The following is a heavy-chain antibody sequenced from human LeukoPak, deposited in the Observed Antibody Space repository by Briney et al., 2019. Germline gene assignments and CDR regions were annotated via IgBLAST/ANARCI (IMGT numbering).Heavy chain of an antibody. CDR3: ARVARWELLRFAFDI. CDR2: IYYSGST. J-gene: IGHJ3*02. CDR1: GGSISSHY. V-gene: IGHV4-59*11. D-gene: IGHD1-26*01. Sequence: PSETLSLTCTVSGGSISSHYWSWIRQPPGKGLEWIGYIYYSGSTNYNPSLKSRVTISVDTSKNQFSLKLSSVTAADTAVYYCARVARWELLRFAFDIWGQGTMVTVSS.